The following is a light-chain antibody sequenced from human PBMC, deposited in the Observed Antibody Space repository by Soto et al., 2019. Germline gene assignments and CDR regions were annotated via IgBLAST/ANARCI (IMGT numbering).Light chain of an antibody. CDR3: QQYGNFPRT. J-gene: IGKJ1*01. CDR2: RAS. CDR1: QSVTSGD. Sequence: EIVLTQSPGTLSLSPGETATLSCRASQSVTSGDLAWYQQKPGQAPRLLIYRASSRVTGIPDRFSGSGSGTDFTLTISRLVPEDCAVYYCQQYGNFPRTFGQGTKVEIK. V-gene: IGKV3-20*01.